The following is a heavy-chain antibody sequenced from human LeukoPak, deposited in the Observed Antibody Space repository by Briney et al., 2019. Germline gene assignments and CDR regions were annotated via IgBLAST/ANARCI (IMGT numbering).Heavy chain of an antibody. D-gene: IGHD3-10*01. CDR2: ISGSGGST. Sequence: GGSLRLSCAASGFTFSSYAMSWVRQAPGKGLEGVSAISGSGGSTYYADSGKGRFTISRDNSKNALYLQMNSLRAEDTAVYYCAKGDYGSGLNYYYGMDVWAQGTTVTVSS. CDR1: GFTFSSYA. CDR3: AKGDYGSGLNYYYGMDV. J-gene: IGHJ6*02. V-gene: IGHV3-23*01.